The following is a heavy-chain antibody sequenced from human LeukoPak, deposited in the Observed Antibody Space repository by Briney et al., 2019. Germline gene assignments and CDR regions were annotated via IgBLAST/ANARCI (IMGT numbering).Heavy chain of an antibody. V-gene: IGHV4-59*01. CDR1: GFAFSGYA. CDR2: IYYSGST. CDR3: AGQGYSGSSIDC. Sequence: GSLRLSCAASGFAFSGYAMSWIRQPPGKGLEWIGYIYYSGSTNYNPSLKSRVTISVDTSKNQFSLKLSSVTAADTAVYYCAGQGYSGSSIDCWGQGTLVTVSS. D-gene: IGHD1-26*01. J-gene: IGHJ4*02.